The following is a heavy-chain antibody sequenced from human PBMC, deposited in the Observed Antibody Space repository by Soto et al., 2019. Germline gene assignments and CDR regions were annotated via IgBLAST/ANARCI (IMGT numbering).Heavy chain of an antibody. D-gene: IGHD3-3*02. J-gene: IGHJ4*02. CDR3: AKGRSDLSIFDN. V-gene: IGHV3-23*01. CDR2: IGASGT. CDR1: GFTFLSDA. Sequence: EVQLMESGGNLVQSGGSLRLSCAASGFTFLSDAMTWVRQAPGMGLEWVSRIGASGTYYADSVKGRFTISRDNSKNTLYLQMNSLGNEDTAVYFCAKGRSDLSIFDNWGQGTLVTVSS.